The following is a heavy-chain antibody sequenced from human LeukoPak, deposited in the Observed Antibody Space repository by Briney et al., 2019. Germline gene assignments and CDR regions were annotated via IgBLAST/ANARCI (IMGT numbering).Heavy chain of an antibody. V-gene: IGHV4-39*02. Sequence: SETLSLTCTVSGDSISSSHYYWGWVRQSPGKGLEWIGSIYSGGETHYNPSLNSRVTIFLDTSKNRFSLNLISVTATDTAVYYCVRDYSNFVQGDWGQGTLVTVSS. CDR2: IYSGGET. J-gene: IGHJ4*02. D-gene: IGHD4-11*01. CDR1: GDSISSSHYY. CDR3: VRDYSNFVQGD.